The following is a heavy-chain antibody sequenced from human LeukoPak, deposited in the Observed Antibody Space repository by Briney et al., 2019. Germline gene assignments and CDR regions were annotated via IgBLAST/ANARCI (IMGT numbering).Heavy chain of an antibody. Sequence: GGSLRLSCAASGFTFSSYSMNWVRQAPGKGLEWVSYISSSSSTICYADSVKGRFTISRDNAKNSLYLQMNSLRAEDTAVYYCARDRGIAVADYFDYWGQGTLVTVSS. V-gene: IGHV3-48*01. CDR1: GFTFSSYS. CDR3: ARDRGIAVADYFDY. J-gene: IGHJ4*02. D-gene: IGHD6-19*01. CDR2: ISSSSSTI.